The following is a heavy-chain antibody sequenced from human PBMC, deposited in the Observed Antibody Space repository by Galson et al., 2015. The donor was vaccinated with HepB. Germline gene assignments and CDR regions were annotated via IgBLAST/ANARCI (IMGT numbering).Heavy chain of an antibody. D-gene: IGHD1-26*01. J-gene: IGHJ4*02. CDR2: INPSGGST. V-gene: IGHV1-46*01. Sequence: SVKVSCKASGYTFTSYYMHWVRQTPGQGLEWMGIINPSGGSTSYAQKFQGRVTMTRDTSTSTVYMELSSLRSEDTAVYYCAREAGGSLYNGVFDYWGQGTLVTVSS. CDR3: AREAGGSLYNGVFDY. CDR1: GYTFTSYY.